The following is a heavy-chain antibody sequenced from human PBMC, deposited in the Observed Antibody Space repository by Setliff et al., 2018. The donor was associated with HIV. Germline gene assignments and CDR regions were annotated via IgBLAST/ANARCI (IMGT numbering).Heavy chain of an antibody. D-gene: IGHD6-19*01. V-gene: IGHV3-48*01. CDR3: VRDMANSGREGDFDY. Sequence: PGGSLRLSCGASGFIFSSYSMNWVRQAPGKGLDWISYISDHNIQYADSVKGRFTISRDNAKNSLYLQMSTLRAEDTAVYYCVRDMANSGREGDFDYWGQGTLVTVSS. J-gene: IGHJ4*02. CDR1: GFIFSSYS. CDR2: ISDHNI.